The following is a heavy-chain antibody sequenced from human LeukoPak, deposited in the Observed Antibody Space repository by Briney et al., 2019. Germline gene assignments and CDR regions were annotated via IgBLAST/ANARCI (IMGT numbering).Heavy chain of an antibody. V-gene: IGHV4-61*02. D-gene: IGHD1-1*01. Sequence: PSETLSLTCTVSGGSISSDSDYWSWIRQPAGKGLEWIGRIYSGSTDYNPSLRSRLTISVDTSKYQFSLKLSSVTAADTAVYYCARGRVPGTTLYFDYWGQGTLFTVSS. CDR3: ARGRVPGTTLYFDY. J-gene: IGHJ4*02. CDR2: IYSGST. CDR1: GGSISSDSDY.